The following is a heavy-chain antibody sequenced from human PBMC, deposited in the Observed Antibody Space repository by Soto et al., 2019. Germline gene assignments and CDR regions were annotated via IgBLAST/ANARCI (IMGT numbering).Heavy chain of an antibody. CDR2: INHSGST. D-gene: IGHD1-1*01. CDR3: ARDKTTGLFDY. V-gene: IGHV4-34*01. Sequence: SETLSLSCAVYGGSFSGYYWTWIRQPPGTGLEWIGEINHSGSTNYNPSLKSRVTISVDTSKNQFSLKLTSVTAADTAVYYCARDKTTGLFDYWGQGTLVTVS. CDR1: GGSFSGYY. J-gene: IGHJ4*02.